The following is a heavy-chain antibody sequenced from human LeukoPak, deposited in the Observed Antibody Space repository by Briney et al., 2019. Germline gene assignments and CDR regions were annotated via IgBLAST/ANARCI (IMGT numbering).Heavy chain of an antibody. D-gene: IGHD5-24*01. CDR3: ARIRDGYNDAYDI. CDR2: INPGGDNT. CDR1: GYTFTKSY. J-gene: IGHJ3*02. Sequence: GASVKDSCKASGYTFTKSYIHWVRQAPGQRLEWMGLINPGGDNTNYAQNFQGRVTMTSDTSARTVYMELSSLRSEDTAIYYCARIRDGYNDAYDIWGQGTVVTVPS. V-gene: IGHV1-46*01.